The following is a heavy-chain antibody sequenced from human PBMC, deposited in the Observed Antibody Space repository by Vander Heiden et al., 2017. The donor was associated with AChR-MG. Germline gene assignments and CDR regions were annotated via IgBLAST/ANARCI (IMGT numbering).Heavy chain of an antibody. J-gene: IGHJ3*02. Sequence: QVQLQESGPGLAKPSQTLSLTCTVSGGSIRSGSYYWSWIRQPAGKGREWIGRIYTSGSTNYNPSLKSRVTISVDTSKNQFSLKLSSVTAADTAVYYCARSSVFWSAFDIWGQGTMVTVSS. CDR3: ARSSVFWSAFDI. CDR1: GGSIRSGSYY. V-gene: IGHV4-61*02. D-gene: IGHD3-3*01. CDR2: IYTSGST.